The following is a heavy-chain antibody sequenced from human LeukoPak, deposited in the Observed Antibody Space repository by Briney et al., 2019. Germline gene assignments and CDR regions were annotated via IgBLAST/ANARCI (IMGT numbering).Heavy chain of an antibody. V-gene: IGHV3-30*04. D-gene: IGHD3-3*01. CDR3: ASEIIFGSFDY. CDR1: GFTFSSYA. Sequence: GGSLRLSCAASGFTFSSYAMHWVRQAPGKGLEWVAVISYDGSNKYYADSVKGRFTISRDSSKNTLYLQMNSLRAEDTAVYYCASEIIFGSFDYWGQGTLVTVSS. J-gene: IGHJ4*02. CDR2: ISYDGSNK.